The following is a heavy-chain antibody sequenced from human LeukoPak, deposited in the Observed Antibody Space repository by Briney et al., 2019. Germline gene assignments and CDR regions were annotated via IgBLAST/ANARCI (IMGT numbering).Heavy chain of an antibody. J-gene: IGHJ6*02. Sequence: NPSETLSLTCTVPGGSISSYYWSWIRQPPGKGLEWIGYIFYTGSTNYNPSLKSRVTISVDTSKNQFSLRLSSVTAADTAVYYCARRFYCSSTSCPYGMYVWGQATTVTVSS. V-gene: IGHV4-59*01. D-gene: IGHD2-2*01. CDR3: ARRFYCSSTSCPYGMYV. CDR1: GGSISSYY. CDR2: IFYTGST.